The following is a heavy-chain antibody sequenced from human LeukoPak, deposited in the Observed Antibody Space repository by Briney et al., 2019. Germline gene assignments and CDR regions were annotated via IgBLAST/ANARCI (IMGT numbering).Heavy chain of an antibody. CDR3: AREGEQQLSFDY. CDR1: GFTFSSYS. J-gene: IGHJ4*02. Sequence: GGSLRLSCAASGFTFSSYSMNWVRQAPGKGLEWVSSISSSSSYIYYADSVKGRFTISRDNAKNSLYLQMNSLRAEDTAVYYCAREGEQQLSFDYWGQGTLVTVSS. D-gene: IGHD6-13*01. V-gene: IGHV3-21*01. CDR2: ISSSSSYI.